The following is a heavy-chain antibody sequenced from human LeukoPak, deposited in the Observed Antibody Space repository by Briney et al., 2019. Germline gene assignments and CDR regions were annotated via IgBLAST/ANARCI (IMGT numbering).Heavy chain of an antibody. D-gene: IGHD3-3*01. Sequence: SETLSLTCTVSGGSISSDLYYWNWLRQPAGKGLEWIGRFYNSGRTNFNPSLKSRVTISADTSKNQFSLKLMSVTAADTAVYYCARGDLKSDWFDPWGQGTLVIVST. V-gene: IGHV4-61*02. CDR2: FYNSGRT. CDR3: ARGDLKSDWFDP. J-gene: IGHJ5*02. CDR1: GGSISSDLYY.